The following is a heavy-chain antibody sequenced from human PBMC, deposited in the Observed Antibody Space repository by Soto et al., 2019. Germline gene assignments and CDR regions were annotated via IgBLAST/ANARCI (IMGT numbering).Heavy chain of an antibody. V-gene: IGHV4-30-4*01. D-gene: IGHD3-22*01. J-gene: IGHJ4*02. CDR1: GTSISSAVYY. CDR3: ARDRSHSSAYWWLDY. CDR2: IYYSGST. Sequence: PSETLSFTCTFSGTSISSAVYYWSWIRQPPGKGLEWIGYIYYSGSTYYNPSLKSRVTISVDTSKNQFSLKLSSVTAADTAMYYCARDRSHSSAYWWLDYWGQGTQVT.